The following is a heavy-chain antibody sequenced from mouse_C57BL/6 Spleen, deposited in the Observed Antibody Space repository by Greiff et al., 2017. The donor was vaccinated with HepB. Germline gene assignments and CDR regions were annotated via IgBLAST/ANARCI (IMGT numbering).Heavy chain of an antibody. CDR2: ISYSGST. CDR3: ARYVAQAFYAMDY. CDR1: GYSITSDY. J-gene: IGHJ4*01. D-gene: IGHD3-2*02. V-gene: IGHV3-8*01. Sequence: EVQRVESGPGLAKPSQTLSLTCSVTGYSITSDYWNWIRKFPGNKLEYMGYISYSGSTYYNPSLKSRISITRDTSKNQYYLQLNSVTTEDTATYYCARYVAQAFYAMDYWGQGTSVTVSS.